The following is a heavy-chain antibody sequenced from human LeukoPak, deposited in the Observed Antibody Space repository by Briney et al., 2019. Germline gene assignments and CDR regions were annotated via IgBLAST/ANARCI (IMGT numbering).Heavy chain of an antibody. CDR3: ARDYAHDYADYDPEYYYYYMDV. V-gene: IGHV1-2*02. Sequence: VASVKVSCKASGYTFTGYYMHWVRQAPGQGLEWMGWINPNSGGTNYAQKFQGRVTMTRDTSISTAYMELSRLRSDDTAVYYCARDYAHDYADYDPEYYYYYMDVWGKGTTVTVSS. CDR2: INPNSGGT. D-gene: IGHD4-17*01. J-gene: IGHJ6*03. CDR1: GYTFTGYY.